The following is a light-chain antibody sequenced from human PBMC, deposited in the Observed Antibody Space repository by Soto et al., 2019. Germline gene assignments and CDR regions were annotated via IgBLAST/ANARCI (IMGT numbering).Light chain of an antibody. J-gene: IGLJ2*01. CDR2: DDT. CDR1: NIDTKS. V-gene: IGLV3-21*02. Sequence: SYVLTQPPSVSVAPGQTAKIPCAGDNIDTKSMHWYQQRPGQAPVLVVHDDTDRAAGIPARFSGSKSGGTATLTISRVEAGDEADYYCQVWDINTYNVVFGGGTKLTVL. CDR3: QVWDINTYNVV.